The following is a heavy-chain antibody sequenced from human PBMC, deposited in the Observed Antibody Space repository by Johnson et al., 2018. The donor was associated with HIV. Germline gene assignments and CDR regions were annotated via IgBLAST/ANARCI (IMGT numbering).Heavy chain of an antibody. V-gene: IGHV3-30*02. CDR2: IRYDGSNK. CDR3: ARDVVSDGNYPPDAFDI. D-gene: IGHD1-7*01. CDR1: GFTFSSYG. Sequence: QVQLVESGGGVVQPGGSLRLSCAASGFTFSSYGMHWVRQAPGKGLEWVAFIRYDGSNKYYADSVKGRFTISRDNPKNTLYLQMSSLRAEDTALYYCARDVVSDGNYPPDAFDIWGQGTMVTVSS. J-gene: IGHJ3*02.